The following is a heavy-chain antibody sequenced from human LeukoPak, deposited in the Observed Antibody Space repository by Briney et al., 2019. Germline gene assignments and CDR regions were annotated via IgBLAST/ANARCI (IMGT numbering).Heavy chain of an antibody. Sequence: GESLKISCKGSGYSFTSYWIGWVRQLPGKGLEWMGIIYPGDSDTRYSPSFQGQVTISADKSISTAYLQWSSLKASDTAMYYCARWNCSSTSCLIDYWAREPWSPSPQ. CDR1: GYSFTSYW. CDR3: ARWNCSSTSCLIDY. J-gene: IGHJ4*02. D-gene: IGHD2-2*01. CDR2: IYPGDSDT. V-gene: IGHV5-51*01.